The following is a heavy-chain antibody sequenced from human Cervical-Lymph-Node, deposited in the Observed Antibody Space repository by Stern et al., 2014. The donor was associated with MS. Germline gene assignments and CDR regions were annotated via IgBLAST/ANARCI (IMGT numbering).Heavy chain of an antibody. Sequence: VQLVEPGGGAVQPGRSLRLSCAASGFIFSNYGMHWVRPAPGKGLEWVAVISHDGGNKYYADSVKGRFTVSRDNSKSTLYLQINSLRTEDTAMYYCAKSMNNYPNWFDPWGQGTLVTVSS. CDR1: GFIFSNYG. V-gene: IGHV3-30*18. D-gene: IGHD2-21*01. CDR2: ISHDGGNK. J-gene: IGHJ5*02. CDR3: AKSMNNYPNWFDP.